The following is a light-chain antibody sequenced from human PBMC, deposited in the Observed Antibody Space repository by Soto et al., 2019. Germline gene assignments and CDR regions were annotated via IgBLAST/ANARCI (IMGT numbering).Light chain of an antibody. J-gene: IGKJ1*01. Sequence: DIQVTQSPSSLSASVGDRVTITCRASQSISTYLNWYQQTPGKAPKLLIYAASSLQSGVPSRFSGSGSGTDFTLTISSLHPEDSATYYCQQSYSTPPTFGQGTKVAIK. CDR2: AAS. CDR1: QSISTY. CDR3: QQSYSTPPT. V-gene: IGKV1-39*01.